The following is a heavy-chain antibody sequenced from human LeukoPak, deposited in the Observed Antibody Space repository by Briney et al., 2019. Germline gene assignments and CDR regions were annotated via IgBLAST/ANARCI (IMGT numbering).Heavy chain of an antibody. Sequence: SETLSLTCTVSGGSISSYYWSWIRQPPGKGLEWIGYIYYSGSTNYNPSLKSRVTISVDTSKNQFSLKLSSVTAADTAVYYCARLIAVAGKGDYWGQGTLVTVSS. CDR1: GGSISSYY. D-gene: IGHD6-19*01. V-gene: IGHV4-59*08. J-gene: IGHJ4*02. CDR3: ARLIAVAGKGDY. CDR2: IYYSGST.